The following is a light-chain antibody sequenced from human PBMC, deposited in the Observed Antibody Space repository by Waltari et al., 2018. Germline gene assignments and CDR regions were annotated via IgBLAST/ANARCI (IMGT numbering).Light chain of an antibody. CDR2: AAS. V-gene: IGKV1-39*01. Sequence: DIQMTQSPSSLSASVGDRVTITCRASQSISSYLNWYQQKPGKAPKLLIYAASSLQSGVPSRFSGSGSWTDLTLTISSLQPEDFATYYCQQSYSTPLTFGGGTKVEIK. CDR1: QSISSY. CDR3: QQSYSTPLT. J-gene: IGKJ4*01.